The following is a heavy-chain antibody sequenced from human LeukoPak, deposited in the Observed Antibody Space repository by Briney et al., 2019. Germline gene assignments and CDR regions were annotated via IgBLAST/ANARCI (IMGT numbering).Heavy chain of an antibody. CDR1: GYTFTSYY. CDR3: ATKPGNTDYYMDV. J-gene: IGHJ6*03. D-gene: IGHD3-10*01. Sequence: ASVKVSCKASGYTFTSYYMHWVRQAPGQGLEWMGIINPSGGSTSYAQKFQGRVTMTKDMSTSTVYMELSSLRSEDTAVYYCATKPGNTDYYMDVWGKGTTVTVSS. CDR2: INPSGGST. V-gene: IGHV1-46*01.